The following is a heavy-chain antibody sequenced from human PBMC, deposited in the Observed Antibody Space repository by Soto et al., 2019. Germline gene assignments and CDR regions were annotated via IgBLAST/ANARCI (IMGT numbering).Heavy chain of an antibody. CDR3: ATMTYDISGSGYYDY. D-gene: IGHD3-22*01. J-gene: IGHJ4*02. V-gene: IGHV4-31*03. CDR1: GGSINSGGSY. Sequence: QVQLQESGPGLVKPSQTLSLTCTVSGGSINSGGSYWSWIRQHPGKGLEYIGHIYYSGSTYYNLSLKSRVSISVDTSKNQFSLKLSSVTAADTAVYYCATMTYDISGSGYYDYWGQGTLVTVSS. CDR2: IYYSGST.